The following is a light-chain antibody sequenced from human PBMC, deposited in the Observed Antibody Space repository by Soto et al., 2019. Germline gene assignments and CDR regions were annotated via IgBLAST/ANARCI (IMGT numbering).Light chain of an antibody. CDR3: SLYTSSSTYV. CDR2: EVS. CDR1: SSDDAAYNR. Sequence: QSALTQPPSVSGSPGQSVAISCTGTSSDDAAYNRVSWFQQSPGTAPKLLIYEVSNRPSGVPDRFSGSKSGNTASLTISGLQAEDEADYYCSLYTSSSTYVFGTGTKLTVL. J-gene: IGLJ1*01. V-gene: IGLV2-18*01.